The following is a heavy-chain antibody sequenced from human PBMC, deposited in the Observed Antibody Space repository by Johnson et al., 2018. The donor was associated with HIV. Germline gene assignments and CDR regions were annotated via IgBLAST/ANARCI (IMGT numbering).Heavy chain of an antibody. CDR3: AERSPILRAFDI. CDR1: GFTFSSYG. V-gene: IGHV3-33*03. CDR2: IWYDGSNK. Sequence: QVQLVESGGGVVQPGRSLRLSCAASGFTFSSYGMHWVRQAPGKGLEWVAVIWYDGSNKYYADSVKGRFTISRDNAKNSLYLQMNSLRAEDTAVYYCAERSPILRAFDIWGQGTMVTVSS. J-gene: IGHJ3*02.